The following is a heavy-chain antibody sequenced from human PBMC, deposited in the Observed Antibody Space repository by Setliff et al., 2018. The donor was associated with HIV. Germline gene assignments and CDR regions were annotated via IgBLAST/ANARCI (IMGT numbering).Heavy chain of an antibody. J-gene: IGHJ4*02. Sequence: PGGSLRLSCAASGFSFKIYAMSWVRQAPGKGLEWVSTISDTADKTYYADSVKGRFTISRDNSKNSLYLQMNSLRDEDAAVYYCASSPSWGTYRYGLDYWGQGTLVTVS. V-gene: IGHV3-23*01. CDR3: ASSPSWGTYRYGLDY. CDR1: GFSFKIYA. CDR2: ISDTADKT. D-gene: IGHD3-16*02.